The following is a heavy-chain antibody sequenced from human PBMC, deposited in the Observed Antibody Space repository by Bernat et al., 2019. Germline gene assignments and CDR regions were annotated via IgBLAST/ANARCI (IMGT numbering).Heavy chain of an antibody. J-gene: IGHJ4*02. CDR3: ARVRGWERLYFDY. CDR1: GFTFSDYY. D-gene: IGHD1-26*01. Sequence: QVQLVESGGGLVKPGGSLRLSCAASGFTFSDYYMSWIRQAPGKGLEWVSYIIISSSYTNYSDSVKGRFTISRDNAKNSLYLQMNSLRAEDTAVYYCARVRGWERLYFDYWGQGTLVTVSS. CDR2: IIISSSYT. V-gene: IGHV3-11*05.